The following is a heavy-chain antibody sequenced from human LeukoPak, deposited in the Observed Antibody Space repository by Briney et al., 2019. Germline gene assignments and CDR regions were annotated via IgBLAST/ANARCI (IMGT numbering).Heavy chain of an antibody. V-gene: IGHV4-59*01. J-gene: IGHJ5*02. CDR1: GGSISSYY. CDR3: ARERWFDP. Sequence: SETLSLTCTVSGGSISSYYWSWIRQPPGKGLEWIGYMSQSGSTNYNPSLKGRVTISVDTSKNQLSLKLSSVTAADTAVYYCARERWFDPWGQGTLVTVSS. CDR2: MSQSGST.